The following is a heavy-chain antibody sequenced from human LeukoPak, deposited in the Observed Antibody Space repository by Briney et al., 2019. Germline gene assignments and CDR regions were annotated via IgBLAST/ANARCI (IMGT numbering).Heavy chain of an antibody. J-gene: IGHJ4*02. D-gene: IGHD1-1*01. CDR2: IWPDGSNQ. CDR3: AKDDKPDGNRYFDY. Sequence: GGSLRLSCVAPGFTFSTFGMHWVRRAPGKGLEWLTSIWPDGSNQYYADSVKGRLTISRDNSKSTLYLQMNSLRAEDSAVYYCAKDDKPDGNRYFDYWGQGTPVTVSS. CDR1: GFTFSTFG. V-gene: IGHV3-30*02.